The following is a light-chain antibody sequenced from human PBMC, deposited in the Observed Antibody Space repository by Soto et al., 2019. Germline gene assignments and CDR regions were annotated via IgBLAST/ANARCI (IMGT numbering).Light chain of an antibody. J-gene: IGLJ3*02. CDR2: GNS. Sequence: QSVLTQPPSVSGAPGQRVTISCTGSSSNIGAGHDVHWYQQLPGTAPKLLIYGNSNRPSGVPDRFSGSKSGTSASLAITGLQAEDEADYSCQSYDSSLSGWVFGGGTKVTVL. CDR1: SSNIGAGHD. V-gene: IGLV1-40*01. CDR3: QSYDSSLSGWV.